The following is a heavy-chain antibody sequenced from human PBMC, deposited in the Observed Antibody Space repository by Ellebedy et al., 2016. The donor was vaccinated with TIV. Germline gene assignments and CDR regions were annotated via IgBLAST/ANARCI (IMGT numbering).Heavy chain of an antibody. J-gene: IGHJ4*02. CDR2: INSDASIT. CDR1: GFTFSGYW. D-gene: IGHD3-10*01. Sequence: PGGSLRLSCAASGFTFSGYWLHWVRLLPGKGLAWFSRINSDASITDYADSVKGRFTISRDNPKNTLYLQMSSLTAEDTAVYYCERAKTGTGSSDHWGQGTQVTVAS. CDR3: ERAKTGTGSSDH. V-gene: IGHV3-74*01.